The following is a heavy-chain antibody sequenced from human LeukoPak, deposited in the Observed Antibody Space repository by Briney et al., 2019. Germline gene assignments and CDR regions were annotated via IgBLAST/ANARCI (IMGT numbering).Heavy chain of an antibody. Sequence: GGSLRLSCAASGFPFSSYGMHWVRQSPGKGLEWVAGTNFDGRDKYYGDSVKGRFTISRDNYKNTVYLQMNSLRGEDTALYYCTKDVRYSSSWRGHYFDYWGQGTLVIVSS. J-gene: IGHJ4*02. D-gene: IGHD6-13*01. CDR1: GFPFSSYG. CDR2: TNFDGRDK. CDR3: TKDVRYSSSWRGHYFDY. V-gene: IGHV3-30*18.